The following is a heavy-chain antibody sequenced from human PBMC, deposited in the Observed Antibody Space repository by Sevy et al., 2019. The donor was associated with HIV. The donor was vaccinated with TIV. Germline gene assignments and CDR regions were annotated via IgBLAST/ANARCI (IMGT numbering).Heavy chain of an antibody. CDR3: TRLDSSGHSDY. V-gene: IGHV4-59*02. CDR1: DGSVSGYF. D-gene: IGHD3-22*01. CDR2: IHHGGTT. Sequence: SETLSLTCTVSDGSVSGYFWSWIRQPPGRGLEWIGNIHHGGTTKYNPSLKSRLTISIDTSKNQFSLILTSATAADPAVYYGTRLDSSGHSDYWGQGTPVTVSS. J-gene: IGHJ4*02.